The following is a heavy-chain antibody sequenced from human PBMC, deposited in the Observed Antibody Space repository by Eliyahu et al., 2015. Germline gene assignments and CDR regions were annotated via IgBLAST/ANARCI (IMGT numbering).Heavy chain of an antibody. CDR2: IKEDGSVS. J-gene: IGHJ6*02. V-gene: IGHV3-7*01. Sequence: EMQLVGSGGGLVQPGGSLRLSCAASGFTFXNFWMTWVRQAPGKGLEWVAIIKEDGSVSXYLDSVKGRFTISRDNAKQSLYLQMHSLRAEDTATYYCARDPGWSHLTKLSGLDVWGRGTTVTVS. D-gene: IGHD1-26*01. CDR1: GFTFXNFW. CDR3: ARDPGWSHLTKLSGLDV.